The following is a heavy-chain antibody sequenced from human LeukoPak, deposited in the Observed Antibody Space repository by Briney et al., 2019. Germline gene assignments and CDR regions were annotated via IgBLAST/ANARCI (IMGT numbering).Heavy chain of an antibody. V-gene: IGHV1-18*01. CDR3: ARGPYGSGSYYKFDY. J-gene: IGHJ4*02. CDR2: ISAYNGNT. Sequence: GASVKVSCKASGYTFTSYGISWVRQAPGQGLEWMGRISAYNGNTNYAQKLQGRVTMTTDTSTSTAYVELRSLRSDDTAVYYCARGPYGSGSYYKFDYWGQGTLVTVSS. D-gene: IGHD3-10*01. CDR1: GYTFTSYG.